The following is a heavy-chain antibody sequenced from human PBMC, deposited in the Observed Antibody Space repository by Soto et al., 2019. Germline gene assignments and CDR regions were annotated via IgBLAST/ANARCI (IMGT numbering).Heavy chain of an antibody. CDR3: ARDRAGITGRNDAFDI. Sequence: ASVKASCKASGYTFTSYYMHWVRQAPGQGLEWMGISNPSGGSTSYAQKFQGRVTMTRDTSTSTVYMELSSLRSEDTAVYYCARDRAGITGRNDAFDIWGQGTMVTVSS. CDR1: GYTFTSYY. V-gene: IGHV1-46*01. J-gene: IGHJ3*02. D-gene: IGHD1-20*01. CDR2: SNPSGGST.